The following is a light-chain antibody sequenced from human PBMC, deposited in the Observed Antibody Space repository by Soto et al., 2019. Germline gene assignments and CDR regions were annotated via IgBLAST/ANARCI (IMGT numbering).Light chain of an antibody. J-gene: IGLJ1*01. Sequence: QSALTQPASVSGPPGQSITISCTGTSSDVGAYNYVSWYQHHPGKAPRLVIYDVTNRPSGICDRFSGSKSGNTASLTISGLLAEDEADYYCTSYTSTSTYVFGTGTKLTVL. CDR1: SSDVGAYNY. CDR2: DVT. V-gene: IGLV2-14*01. CDR3: TSYTSTSTYV.